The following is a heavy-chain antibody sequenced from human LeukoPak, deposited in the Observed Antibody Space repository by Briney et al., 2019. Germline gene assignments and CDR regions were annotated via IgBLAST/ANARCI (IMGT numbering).Heavy chain of an antibody. D-gene: IGHD2-15*01. CDR2: ISYDASNK. CDR3: SRDRGYCSGGSCYEFDH. V-gene: IGHV3-30-3*01. CDR1: GFSVSSYA. J-gene: IGHJ4*02. Sequence: GRSLRLSCAASGFSVSSYAMHWVRQAPGKGLEWVAVISYDASNKYYADSVKGRFTISRDNSKNTLYLQVNSLRGDDTAVYFCSRDRGYCSGGSCYEFDHWGQGTLVTVSS.